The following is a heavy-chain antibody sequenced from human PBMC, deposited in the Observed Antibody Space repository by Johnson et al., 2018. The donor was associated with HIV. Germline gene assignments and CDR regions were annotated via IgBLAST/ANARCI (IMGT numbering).Heavy chain of an antibody. CDR3: AKDITDQAI. CDR1: GFTFSNYA. Sequence: VQLVESGGGLVKPGGSLRLSCAASGFTFSNYAMSWVRQAPGKGLEWVTVISYDGSNKYYADSVKGRFTISRDNSKNTLYLQMNSLRAEDTAVYYCAKDITDQAIWGQGTMVTVSS. CDR2: ISYDGSNK. V-gene: IGHV3-30*04. J-gene: IGHJ3*02.